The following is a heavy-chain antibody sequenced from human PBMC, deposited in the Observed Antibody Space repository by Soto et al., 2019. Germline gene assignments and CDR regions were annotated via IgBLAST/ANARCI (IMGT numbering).Heavy chain of an antibody. J-gene: IGHJ4*02. V-gene: IGHV3-33*01. CDR3: ASDRTTVTTSTSGLVSFDY. CDR2: IWYDGSNK. CDR1: GFTFSSYG. D-gene: IGHD4-17*01. Sequence: PGGSLRLSCAASGFTFSSYGMHWVRQAPGKGLEWVAVIWYDGSNKYYADSVKGRFTISRDNSKNTLYLQMNSLRAEDTAVYYCASDRTTVTTSTSGLVSFDYWGQGTLVTVS.